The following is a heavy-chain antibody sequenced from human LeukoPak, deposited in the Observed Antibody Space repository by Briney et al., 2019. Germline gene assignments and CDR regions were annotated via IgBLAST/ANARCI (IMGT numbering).Heavy chain of an antibody. V-gene: IGHV3-23*01. J-gene: IGHJ4*02. CDR3: TIAAAASYYFDY. CDR1: GFTFSSYA. CDR2: ISGSGGST. Sequence: GASLRLYCAASGFTFSSYAMSWVRQAPGKGLEWVSAISGSGGSTYYADSVKGRFTISRDNSKNTLYLQMNSLRAEDTAVYYCTIAAAASYYFDYWGQGTLVTVSS. D-gene: IGHD6-13*01.